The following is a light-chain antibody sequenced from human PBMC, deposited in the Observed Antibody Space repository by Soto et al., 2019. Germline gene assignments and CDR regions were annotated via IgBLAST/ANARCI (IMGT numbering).Light chain of an antibody. V-gene: IGKV3-20*01. CDR1: QSVSSTH. CDR2: GAT. CDR3: HQYGSSPGT. J-gene: IGKJ1*01. Sequence: EIVLTQSPGTLSLSPGDRATLFCRATQSVSSTHLAWYPQKPDQPPRHLIYGATTSSSGIPERFSASGSGSDFALTIVRLETEELTVYYCHQYGSSPGTFGQGTKVDIK.